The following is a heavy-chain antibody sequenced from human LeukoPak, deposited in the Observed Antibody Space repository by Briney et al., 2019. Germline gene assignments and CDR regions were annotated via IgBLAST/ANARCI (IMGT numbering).Heavy chain of an antibody. CDR3: ARKPFYYYYMDV. Sequence: GGSLRLSCAASGFTFSSYSMNWVRQAPGKGLEWVSYISSSSSTIYYADSVKGRFTISRDNAKNSLYLQMNSLRAEDTAVYYCARKPFYYYYMDVWDKGTTVTVSS. V-gene: IGHV3-48*01. J-gene: IGHJ6*03. CDR1: GFTFSSYS. CDR2: ISSSSSTI.